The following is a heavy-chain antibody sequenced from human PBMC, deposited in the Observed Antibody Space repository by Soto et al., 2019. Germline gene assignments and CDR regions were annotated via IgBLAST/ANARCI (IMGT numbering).Heavy chain of an antibody. CDR3: AREGRGYCSGGSCYYFDY. D-gene: IGHD2-15*01. J-gene: IGHJ4*02. CDR2: IYYSGST. Sequence: QVQLQESGPGLVKPSQTLSLTCTVSGGSISSGGYYWSWIRQHPGKGLEWIGYIYYSGSTYYNPSLKSRVTISVDPSKNQFSLKLSSVTAADTAVYYCAREGRGYCSGGSCYYFDYWGQGTLVTVSS. V-gene: IGHV4-31*03. CDR1: GGSISSGGYY.